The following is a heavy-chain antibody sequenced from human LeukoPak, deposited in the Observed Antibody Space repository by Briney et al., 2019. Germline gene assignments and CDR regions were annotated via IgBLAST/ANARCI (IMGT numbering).Heavy chain of an antibody. CDR1: GYTLTSYG. J-gene: IGHJ4*02. CDR2: IHPDGDTT. Sequence: ASVKVSCKASGYTLTSYGISWVRQAPGQGLEWVGTIHPDGDTTTYAQNFQGRVTMTRDTSTSTVYMDLSSLRSQDTAVYYCAREAIAAGKNFDYWGQGTQVTVSS. CDR3: AREAIAAGKNFDY. D-gene: IGHD6-25*01. V-gene: IGHV1-46*01.